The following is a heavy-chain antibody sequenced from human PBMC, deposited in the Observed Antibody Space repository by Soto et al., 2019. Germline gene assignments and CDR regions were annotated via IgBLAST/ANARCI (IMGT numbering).Heavy chain of an antibody. CDR1: VFTFSSYA. Sequence: GGSLRLSCSASVFTFSSYAMSWVRQAPGKGLEWVSAISGSGGSTYYADSVKGRFTISRDNSKNTLYLQMNSLRAEDTAVYYCAKTPRIGGATPPSGAPEDWGQGTLVTGFS. J-gene: IGHJ4*02. V-gene: IGHV3-23*01. D-gene: IGHD1-26*01. CDR3: AKTPRIGGATPPSGAPED. CDR2: ISGSGGST.